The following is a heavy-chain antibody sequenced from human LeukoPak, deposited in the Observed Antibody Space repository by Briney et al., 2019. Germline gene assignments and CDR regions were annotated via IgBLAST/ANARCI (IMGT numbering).Heavy chain of an antibody. J-gene: IGHJ5*02. CDR2: IIPIFGTA. Sequence: ASVSVSCKASGGTFSSYSISWVRQAPGQGLEWMGGIIPIFGTANYAQKFQGRVTITADESTSTAYMELSSLRSEDTAVYYCAISYDILPPRGEWGSYNWFDPWGQGTLVTVSS. CDR3: AISYDILPPRGEWGSYNWFDP. CDR1: GGTFSSYS. D-gene: IGHD3-9*01. V-gene: IGHV1-69*13.